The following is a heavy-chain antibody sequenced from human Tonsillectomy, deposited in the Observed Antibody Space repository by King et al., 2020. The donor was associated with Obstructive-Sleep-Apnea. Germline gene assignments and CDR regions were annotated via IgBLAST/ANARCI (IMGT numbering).Heavy chain of an antibody. Sequence: VQLQESGPGLVKPSETLSLTCTVSGGSISSYYWSWIRQPPGKGLEWIGYIYDSGSTNYNPSLKRRVTISVDTSKNQISLKLSSVTAADAAVYYCARVTGYYYPFDYWGQGTLVTVSS. CDR3: ARVTGYYYPFDY. V-gene: IGHV4-59*12. D-gene: IGHD3-22*01. CDR1: GGSISSYY. CDR2: IYDSGST. J-gene: IGHJ4*02.